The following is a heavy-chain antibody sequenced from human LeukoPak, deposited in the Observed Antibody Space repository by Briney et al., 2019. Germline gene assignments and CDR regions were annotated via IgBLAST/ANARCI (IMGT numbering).Heavy chain of an antibody. CDR1: GGSISSYY. J-gene: IGHJ6*03. CDR3: ARHPGKYNYYYMDV. V-gene: IGHV4-59*08. D-gene: IGHD4-23*01. CDR2: IHYTGST. Sequence: SETLSLTCSVSGGSISSYYWSWIRQPPGKGLEWIAFIHYTGSTNYNPSLKSRVTISVDPSKNQVSLKLSSVTAADTAVYYCARHPGKYNYYYMDVWGKGTTVTVSS.